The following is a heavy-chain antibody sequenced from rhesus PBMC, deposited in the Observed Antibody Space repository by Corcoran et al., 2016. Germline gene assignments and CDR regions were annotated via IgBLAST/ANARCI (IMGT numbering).Heavy chain of an antibody. J-gene: IGHJ1*01. CDR1: GGSISDDYY. CDR3: ARGPRYMNAEYFEF. Sequence: QVQLQESGPGLVKPSETLSLTCAVSGGSISDDYYWSWIRQPPGKGLEWIGYIYGSGGGTNSIPSRKKRVTISIDTSENQFSLKLSPVTAGDTVVYDCARGPRYMNAEYFEFWGQGALVTVSS. CDR2: IYGSGGGT. D-gene: IGHD1-44*02. V-gene: IGHV4-106*01.